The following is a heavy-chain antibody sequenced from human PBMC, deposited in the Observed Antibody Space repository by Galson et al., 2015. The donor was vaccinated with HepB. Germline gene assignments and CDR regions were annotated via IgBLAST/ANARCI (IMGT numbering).Heavy chain of an antibody. CDR2: ISSSSSTI. Sequence: SLRLSCAASGFTFSSYSMNWVRQAPGKGLEWVSYISSSSSTIYYADSVKGRFTISRDNAKNSLYLQMNSLRAEDTAVYYCARGKRKSYGDYAWFDPWGQGTLVTVSS. V-gene: IGHV3-48*01. J-gene: IGHJ5*02. CDR1: GFTFSSYS. D-gene: IGHD4-17*01. CDR3: ARGKRKSYGDYAWFDP.